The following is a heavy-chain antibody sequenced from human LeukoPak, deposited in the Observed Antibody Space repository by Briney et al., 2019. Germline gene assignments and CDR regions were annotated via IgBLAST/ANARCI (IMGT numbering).Heavy chain of an antibody. CDR1: GYSFTSYW. Sequence: GGPLEISWKGSGYSFTSYWIGWVRQMPGKGVEWRGIIYPGDPDTRYSPSFQGQVTISADKSIRTAYLQWSSLKASDTAMYYCATSGSWYGGFTYGMDVWGQGTTVTVSS. CDR2: IYPGDPDT. V-gene: IGHV5-51*01. J-gene: IGHJ6*02. CDR3: ATSGSWYGGFTYGMDV. D-gene: IGHD1-26*01.